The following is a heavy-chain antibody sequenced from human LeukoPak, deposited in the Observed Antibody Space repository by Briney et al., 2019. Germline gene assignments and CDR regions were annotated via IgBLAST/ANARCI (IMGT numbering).Heavy chain of an antibody. D-gene: IGHD2-2*01. CDR1: GFTFSGCG. CDR2: ISYDGTNK. CDR3: AKGTRYCSSTSCLTPYFDY. Sequence: PGGSLRLSCAASGFTFSGCGMHWVRQAPGKGLEWVAVISYDGTNKYYADSVKGRFTISRDNSKNTLSLQMNSLRAEDTAVYYCAKGTRYCSSTSCLTPYFDYWGQGALVTVSS. J-gene: IGHJ4*02. V-gene: IGHV3-30*18.